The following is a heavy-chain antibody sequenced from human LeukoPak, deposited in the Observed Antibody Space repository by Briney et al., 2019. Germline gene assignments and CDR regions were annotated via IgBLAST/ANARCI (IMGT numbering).Heavy chain of an antibody. Sequence: GGSLRLSCAGSGFTFGVYGMRWFRQTPGKGLEWVAVIAYDGSGAFYADSAKGRCTISRDTSKNTMSVQMDALRAKNTAAYYCTRYNNDHSDYGGQRTLVSVSS. CDR3: TRYNNDHSDY. J-gene: IGHJ4*02. CDR2: IAYDGSGA. D-gene: IGHD1-14*01. V-gene: IGHV3-33*01. CDR1: GFTFGVYG.